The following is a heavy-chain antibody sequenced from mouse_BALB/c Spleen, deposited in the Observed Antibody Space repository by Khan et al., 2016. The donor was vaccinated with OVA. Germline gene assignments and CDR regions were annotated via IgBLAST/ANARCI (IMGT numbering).Heavy chain of an antibody. J-gene: IGHJ1*01. CDR2: ISSGATYT. V-gene: IGHV5-6-4*01. Sequence: EVELVESGGGLVKPGGSLKLSCAASGFTFSSYTLSWVRQTPEKRLEWVATISSGATYTYYPDSVKGRFTISRDNAKNTRYLQMSSLKSEDTAMYYCTRDGNYAHRFFDVWGAGTTVTVSS. CDR1: GFTFSSYT. D-gene: IGHD2-1*01. CDR3: TRDGNYAHRFFDV.